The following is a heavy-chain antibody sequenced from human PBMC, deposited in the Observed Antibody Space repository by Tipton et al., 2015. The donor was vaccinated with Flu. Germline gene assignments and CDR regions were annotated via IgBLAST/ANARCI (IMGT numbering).Heavy chain of an antibody. V-gene: IGHV3-7*01. D-gene: IGHD4-17*01. J-gene: IGHJ4*02. CDR3: ARLSRTVTTRRYYYFDY. CDR1: GFTFSSFF. CDR2: INQDGDEI. Sequence: SLRLSCATSGFTFSSFFMSWVRQAPGKGLEWVANINQDGDEIYYVDSVKGRFTISRDNAKNSLYLQMNSLRAEDTAVYYCARLSRTVTTRRYYYFDYWGQGTLVTVSS.